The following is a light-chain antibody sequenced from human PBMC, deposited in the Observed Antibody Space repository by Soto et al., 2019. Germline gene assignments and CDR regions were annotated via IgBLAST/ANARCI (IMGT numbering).Light chain of an antibody. Sequence: EIVLTQSPATLSLSPGERATLSCRASQYVSSYLAWYQQKPGQAPRLLIYDASNRATGIPARFSGSGSGTDFTLTISSLEPEDFAVYYCQQRSNWPPIIFGQWTRLEVK. CDR1: QYVSSY. V-gene: IGKV3-11*01. CDR3: QQRSNWPPII. J-gene: IGKJ5*01. CDR2: DAS.